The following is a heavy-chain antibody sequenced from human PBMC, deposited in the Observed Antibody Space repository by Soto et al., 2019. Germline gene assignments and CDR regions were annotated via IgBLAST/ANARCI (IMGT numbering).Heavy chain of an antibody. CDR1: GFTFNSYS. V-gene: IGHV3-21*01. D-gene: IGHD2-2*01. Sequence: GGSLRLSCVASGFTFNSYSMNWVRQAPGKGLEWVSSISSANAYIYYADSVKGRFTISRDNSKNTLYLQMNSLRAEDTAVYYCAKDYYRRGDIVVVPAAFFDYWGQGTLVTVSS. CDR2: ISSANAYI. J-gene: IGHJ4*02. CDR3: AKDYYRRGDIVVVPAAFFDY.